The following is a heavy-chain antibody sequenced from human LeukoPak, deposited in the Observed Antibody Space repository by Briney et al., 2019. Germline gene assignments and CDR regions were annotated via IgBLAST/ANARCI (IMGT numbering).Heavy chain of an antibody. V-gene: IGHV4-34*01. D-gene: IGHD4-17*01. Sequence: SETLSLNCAVYAGSFNGYYWSWLRQPPGKGLEWIVEINHSGSTNYNPSLKRRATISVDTSKNQFSLKLSSVTAADTAVYYCARGELYGEYVEREYFQHWGQGTLVTVSS. CDR2: INHSGST. CDR3: ARGELYGEYVEREYFQH. J-gene: IGHJ1*01. CDR1: AGSFNGYY.